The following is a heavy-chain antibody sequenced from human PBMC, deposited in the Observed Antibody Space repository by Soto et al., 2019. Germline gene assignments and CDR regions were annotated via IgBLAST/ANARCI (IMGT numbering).Heavy chain of an antibody. CDR2: ISSSSSYI. J-gene: IGHJ4*02. CDR3: ARSRASQGFGEFAL. CDR1: GFTFSSYS. Sequence: GGSLRLSCAASGFTFSSYSMNWVRQAPGKGLEWVSSISSSSSYIYYADSVKGRFTISRDNAKNSLYLQMNSLRAEDTAVYYCARSRASQGFGEFALWGQGTLVTVSS. V-gene: IGHV3-21*01. D-gene: IGHD3-10*01.